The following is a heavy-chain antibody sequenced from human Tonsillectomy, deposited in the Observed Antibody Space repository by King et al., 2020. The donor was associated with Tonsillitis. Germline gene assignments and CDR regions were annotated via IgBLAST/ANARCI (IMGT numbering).Heavy chain of an antibody. V-gene: IGHV1-2*02. CDR3: SRRPEGADWLPIDY. CDR1: GYTFTGYY. Sequence: QLVQSGAEVKKPGASVKVSCKASGYTFTGYYIHWVRQAPGQGLQWMGWINPNSGGTNYGQKFQGRVTMTRDMSISTAYIELSRLRSDDTAVYYCSRRPEGADWLPIDYWGQGTLVTVPS. CDR2: INPNSGGT. D-gene: IGHD3-9*01. J-gene: IGHJ4*02.